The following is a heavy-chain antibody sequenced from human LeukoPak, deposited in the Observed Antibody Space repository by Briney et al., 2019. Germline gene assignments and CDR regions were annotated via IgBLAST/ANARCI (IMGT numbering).Heavy chain of an antibody. CDR3: ASGMTTFHY. V-gene: IGHV3-7*03. J-gene: IGHJ4*02. CDR1: GFTFSSYW. CDR2: IKQDGSEK. D-gene: IGHD1-1*01. Sequence: GSLRLSCAASGFTFSSYWMSWVRQAPGKGLEWVAHIKQDGSEKYYVDSVKGRFTISRDNAKNPLYLQMNRLRAEDTAVYYCASGMTTFHYWGQGTLVTVSS.